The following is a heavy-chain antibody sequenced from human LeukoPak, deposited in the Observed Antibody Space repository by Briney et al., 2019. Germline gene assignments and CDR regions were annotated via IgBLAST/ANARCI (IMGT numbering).Heavy chain of an antibody. Sequence: GGSLRLSCAASGFPFSSYSMNWVRQAPGKGLEWVSYISASGSNIYYLDSVKGRFTVSRDNAMNSLFLQMDRPRAEDTAVYYCWRFKVPSFTFWGRGPRVTVPS. D-gene: IGHD2-2*01. J-gene: IGHJ4*02. CDR2: ISASGSNI. CDR1: GFPFSSYS. V-gene: IGHV3-48*01. CDR3: WRFKVPSFTF.